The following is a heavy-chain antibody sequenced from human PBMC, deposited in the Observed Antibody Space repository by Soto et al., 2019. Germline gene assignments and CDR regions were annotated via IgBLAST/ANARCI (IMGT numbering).Heavy chain of an antibody. CDR3: AKEEPCSRKCARGGHLSY. CDR1: AFTFSNYA. Sequence: LRLSCAASAFTFSNYAVTWVRQAPGMGLEWVSTISGSGSETWYADSVKGRFTISRDNSKNTLYLQMNSLRVEDTAFYYCAKEEPCSRKCARGGHLSYWGRGTRVTVSA. D-gene: IGHD2-15*01. V-gene: IGHV3-23*01. J-gene: IGHJ4*02. CDR2: ISGSGSET.